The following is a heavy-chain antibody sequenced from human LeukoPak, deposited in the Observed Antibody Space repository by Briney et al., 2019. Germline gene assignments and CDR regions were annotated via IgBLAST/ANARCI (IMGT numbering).Heavy chain of an antibody. CDR2: IIPIFGTA. CDR3: AREVPGTTSYYYYGMDV. D-gene: IGHD4-17*01. J-gene: IGHJ6*02. Sequence: SVKVSCKASGGTFSSYAISWVRQAPGQGLEWMGGIIPIFGTANYAQKFQGRVTITADESTSTAYMELSSLRSEDTAVYYCAREVPGTTSYYYYGMDVWGQGTTVTVSS. CDR1: GGTFSSYA. V-gene: IGHV1-69*13.